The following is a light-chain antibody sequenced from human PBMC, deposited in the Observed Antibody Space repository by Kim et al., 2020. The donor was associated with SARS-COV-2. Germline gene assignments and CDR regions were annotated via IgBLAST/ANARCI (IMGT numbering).Light chain of an antibody. CDR2: AAS. CDR1: QGISSY. Sequence: AIRITQSPSSLSASTGDRVTITCRASQGISSYLAWYQQKPGKAPKLLIYAASTLQSGVPSRFSGSGSGTDFTLTISCLQSEDFATYYCQQYYSYPPWFGQGTKVDIK. CDR3: QQYYSYPPW. J-gene: IGKJ1*01. V-gene: IGKV1-8*01.